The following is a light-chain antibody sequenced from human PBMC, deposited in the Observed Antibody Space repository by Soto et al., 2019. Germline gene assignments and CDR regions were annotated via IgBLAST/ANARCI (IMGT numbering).Light chain of an antibody. Sequence: QSALTQPPSASGSPGQSVTISCTGTSSDIGNYNYVSWYQQHPGKVPKLVMYEVNKRHSGVPDRFSGSKSGNTASLTVSGRQAEDEADYYCSSYAGGNKVFGGGTKLTVL. V-gene: IGLV2-8*01. CDR3: SSYAGGNKV. CDR2: EVN. J-gene: IGLJ3*02. CDR1: SSDIGNYNY.